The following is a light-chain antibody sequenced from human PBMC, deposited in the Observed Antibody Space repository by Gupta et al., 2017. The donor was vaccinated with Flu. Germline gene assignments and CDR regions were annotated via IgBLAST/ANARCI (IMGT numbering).Light chain of an antibody. CDR1: QSIGSR. J-gene: IGKJ1*01. V-gene: IGKV1-5*03. CDR2: ESS. Sequence: DIQVTQSPYTLSASVGDRVTITDRASQSIGSRLAWYQQKPGKAPNLLIYESSTVKSGVPLRFSGSGSGTEFTLTITSLQVDDFANYYCQQYQSFWTFGQGTQVEVK. CDR3: QQYQSFWT.